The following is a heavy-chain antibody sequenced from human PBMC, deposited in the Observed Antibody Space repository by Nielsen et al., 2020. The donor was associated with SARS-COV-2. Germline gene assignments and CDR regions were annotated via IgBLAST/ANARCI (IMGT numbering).Heavy chain of an antibody. Sequence: GESLKISCAASGFMVSDSYMSWIRQTPGKGLEWISYISSSGSYTNYADSVKGRFTISRDNGKNSLYLQMNSLRVEDTAVYYCAREGRNLPFDYWGQGTLVTVSS. CDR1: GFMVSDSY. V-gene: IGHV3-11*05. CDR3: AREGRNLPFDY. J-gene: IGHJ4*02. CDR2: ISSSGSYT.